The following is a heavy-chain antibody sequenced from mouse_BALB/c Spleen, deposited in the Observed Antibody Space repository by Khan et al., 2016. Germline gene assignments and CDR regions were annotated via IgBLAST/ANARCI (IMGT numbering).Heavy chain of an antibody. CDR1: GFDFSRYW. CDR3: TRHYYYGVSDY. CDR2: INPDSSTI. V-gene: IGHV4-1*02. J-gene: IGHJ2*01. Sequence: EVKLLESGGGLVQPGGSLKLSCAASGFDFSRYWMSWVRQAPGKGLEWIGEINPDSSTINYTPSLKDKFIISRDNAKNTLYLQLSKVRSEDTALYYCTRHYYYGVSDYWGQGTTLTVSS. D-gene: IGHD1-1*02.